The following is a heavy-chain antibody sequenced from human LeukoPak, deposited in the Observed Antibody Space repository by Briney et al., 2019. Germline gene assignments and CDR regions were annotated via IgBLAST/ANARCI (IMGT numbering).Heavy chain of an antibody. D-gene: IGHD6-13*01. CDR1: GYTFSRYY. Sequence: ASVKVSCKASGYTFSRYYVNWVRQAPGQGLEWMGIINPSGGSTGYAQKFQGRVTMTRDTSTSTVYMELSSLRSEDTAIYYCANRYRSPLDVWGQGTTVTVSS. CDR3: ANRYRSPLDV. CDR2: INPSGGST. J-gene: IGHJ6*02. V-gene: IGHV1-46*01.